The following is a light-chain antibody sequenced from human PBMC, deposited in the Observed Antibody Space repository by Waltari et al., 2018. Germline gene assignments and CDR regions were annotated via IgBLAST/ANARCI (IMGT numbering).Light chain of an antibody. CDR1: QSVTGY. Sequence: EIVFTQSPGTLSFSPGETATLSCRASQSVTGYLAWYQQKPGQAPRLLIYGASTRATGISDRFSGSGSGTDFTLTISRLEPEDFAVYYGRHYGSSRYTFGQGTKLEIK. J-gene: IGKJ2*01. CDR3: RHYGSSRYT. CDR2: GAS. V-gene: IGKV3-20*01.